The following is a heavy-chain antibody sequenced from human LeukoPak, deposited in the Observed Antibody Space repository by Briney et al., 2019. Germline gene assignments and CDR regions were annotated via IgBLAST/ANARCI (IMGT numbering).Heavy chain of an antibody. D-gene: IGHD6-13*01. Sequence: SGGSLRLSCAASGFTFSRFSMNWVRQAPGKGLEWVSSISSSSSYIYYADSVKGRFTISRDNAKNSLYLQMNGLRAEDTAVYFCARDSPYSSTWYSSVDYWGQGTLVTVSS. CDR1: GFTFSRFS. J-gene: IGHJ4*02. CDR2: ISSSSSYI. V-gene: IGHV3-21*01. CDR3: ARDSPYSSTWYSSVDY.